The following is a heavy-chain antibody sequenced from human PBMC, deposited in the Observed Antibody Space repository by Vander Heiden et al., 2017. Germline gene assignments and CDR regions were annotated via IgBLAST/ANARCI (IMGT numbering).Heavy chain of an antibody. CDR2: ISGRGDTT. CDR3: AKKRGVAGTGDFDY. V-gene: IGHV3-23*01. Sequence: EVHMLDSGGGLVQPGGSLRLSCAASGFTFRSYAMRWVRQAPGKGLEWVSAISGRGDTTYYADSVKGRFTISRDNSKNTLYLQMNSLRDEDTAVYYCAKKRGVAGTGDFDYWGQGTLVTVSS. D-gene: IGHD2-15*01. CDR1: GFTFRSYA. J-gene: IGHJ4*02.